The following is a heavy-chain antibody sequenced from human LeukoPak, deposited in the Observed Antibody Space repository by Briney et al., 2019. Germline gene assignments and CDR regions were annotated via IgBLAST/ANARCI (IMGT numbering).Heavy chain of an antibody. J-gene: IGHJ4*02. V-gene: IGHV3-73*01. Sequence: GGSLRLSCAASGFTFSGSTMHWVRQASGKGLEWVGRIRSKHDSYATAYGASVKGRFTISRDDSKNTAYLQMNSLKIEDTAVYYCTRLWGDCGGDCYSRDYWGQGTLVTVFS. CDR1: GFTFSGST. D-gene: IGHD2-21*02. CDR3: TRLWGDCGGDCYSRDY. CDR2: IRSKHDSYAT.